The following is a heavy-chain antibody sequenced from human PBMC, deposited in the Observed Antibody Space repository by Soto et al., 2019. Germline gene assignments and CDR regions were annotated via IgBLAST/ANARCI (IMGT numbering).Heavy chain of an antibody. V-gene: IGHV4-61*05. J-gene: IGHJ5*02. Sequence: SETLSLTCTVSGGSISSSSYYWGWIRQPPGKGLEWIGYIYYSGSTNYNPSLKSRVTISVDTSKNQFSLKLSSVTAADTAVYYCARQLERRWFDPWGQGTLVTVSS. CDR1: GGSISSSSYY. D-gene: IGHD1-1*01. CDR2: IYYSGST. CDR3: ARQLERRWFDP.